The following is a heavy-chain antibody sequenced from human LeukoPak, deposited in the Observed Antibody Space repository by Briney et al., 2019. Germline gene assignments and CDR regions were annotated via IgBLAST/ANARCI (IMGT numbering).Heavy chain of an antibody. CDR3: ARHRPYGGYDD. J-gene: IGHJ4*02. CDR1: GDSISSSNYY. V-gene: IGHV4-39*01. D-gene: IGHD5-12*01. CDR2: MLYSGNT. Sequence: PSETLSLTCIVSGDSISSSNYYWGWIRQPPGEGLEWIGSMLYSGNTYYNPSLKSRVAINADTSKNELSLRVNSVAAADAAVYFCARHRPYGGYDDWGQGTLVTVSS.